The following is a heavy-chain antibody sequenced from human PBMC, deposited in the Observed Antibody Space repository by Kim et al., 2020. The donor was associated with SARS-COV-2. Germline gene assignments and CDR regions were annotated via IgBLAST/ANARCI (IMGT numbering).Heavy chain of an antibody. J-gene: IGHJ6*02. D-gene: IGHD3-10*01. CDR3: ARDIPYYYGSGSYYSSYYYYDMDV. Sequence: ASVKVSCKASGYTFTSYGISWVRQAPGQGLEWMGWISAYNGNTNYAQKLQGRVTMTTDTSTSTAYMELRSLRYDDTAVYYCARDIPYYYGSGSYYSSYYYYDMDVWGQGTTVTVSS. CDR2: ISAYNGNT. V-gene: IGHV1-18*01. CDR1: GYTFTSYG.